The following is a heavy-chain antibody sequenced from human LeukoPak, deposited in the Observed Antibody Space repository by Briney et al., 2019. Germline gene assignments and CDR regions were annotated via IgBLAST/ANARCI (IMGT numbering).Heavy chain of an antibody. D-gene: IGHD3-10*01. V-gene: IGHV4-59*08. CDR1: GGSISSYY. CDR3: ARHGSLLLWFGESPGWFDP. Sequence: SETLSLTCTVSGGSISSYYWSWIRQPPGKGLEWIGYIYYSGSTNYNPSLKSRVTISVDTSKNQFSLKLSSVTAADTAVYYCARHGSLLLWFGESPGWFDPWGQGTLVTVSS. CDR2: IYYSGST. J-gene: IGHJ5*02.